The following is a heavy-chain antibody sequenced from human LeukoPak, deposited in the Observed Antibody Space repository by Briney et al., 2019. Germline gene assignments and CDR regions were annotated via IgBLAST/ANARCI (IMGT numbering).Heavy chain of an antibody. CDR3: ARQSIVGATPY. V-gene: IGHV5-51*01. CDR2: IYPGDSNT. Sequence: GESLKISCKGSGYSFSSYWIGWVRQMPGKGLEWMRIIYPGDSNTRYSPSFQGQVTISADKSISTAYLQWSSLKASDTAMYYCARQSIVGATPYWGQGTMVTVSS. J-gene: IGHJ3*01. D-gene: IGHD1-26*01. CDR1: GYSFSSYW.